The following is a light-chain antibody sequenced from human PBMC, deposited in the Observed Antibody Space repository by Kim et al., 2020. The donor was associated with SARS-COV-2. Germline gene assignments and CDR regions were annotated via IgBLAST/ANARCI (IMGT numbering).Light chain of an antibody. J-gene: IGKJ4*01. Sequence: SAGERASRAGRVSQSVSTNVAWYQQKPGQAPRLRIYDADNRATSIPARFSGSGSGTEFTLTISSLQSEDFAVYHCQQDNKWFELSFGGGTKVDIK. V-gene: IGKV3-15*01. CDR2: DAD. CDR3: QQDNKWFELS. CDR1: QSVSTN.